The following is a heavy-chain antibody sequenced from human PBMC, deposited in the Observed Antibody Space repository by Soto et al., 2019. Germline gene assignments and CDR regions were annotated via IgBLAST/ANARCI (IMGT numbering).Heavy chain of an antibody. CDR2: IWYDGSNR. V-gene: IGHV3-33*01. CDR3: ARGPLSYCLFDY. J-gene: IGHJ4*02. D-gene: IGHD2-15*01. Sequence: PGGSLRLSCAASGFTFSSYAMHWVRQAPGQGLEWVAVIWYDGSNRYYADSVKGRFTISRDNSKNTLYLQMNSLRAEDTAVYYCARGPLSYCLFDYWGQGTLVTVS. CDR1: GFTFSSYA.